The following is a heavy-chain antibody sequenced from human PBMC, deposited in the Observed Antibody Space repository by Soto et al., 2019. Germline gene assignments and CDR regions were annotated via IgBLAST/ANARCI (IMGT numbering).Heavy chain of an antibody. D-gene: IGHD2-2*01. Sequence: PSETLSLTCTVSGGSISSYYWSWIRQPPGKGLEWIGYIYYSGSTNYNPSLKSRVTISVDTSKNQFSLKLSSVTAEDTAVYYCARGGGYCSSTSCSKPFDPWGQGTLVTVSS. CDR1: GGSISSYY. CDR2: IYYSGST. V-gene: IGHV4-59*01. CDR3: ARGGGYCSSTSCSKPFDP. J-gene: IGHJ5*02.